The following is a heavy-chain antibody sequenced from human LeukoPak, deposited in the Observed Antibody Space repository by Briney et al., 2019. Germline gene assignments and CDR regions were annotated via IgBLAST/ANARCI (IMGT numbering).Heavy chain of an antibody. Sequence: ASVKVSCKASGYTFTSYDINWVRQATGQGLEWMGWMNPNSGNTGYAQKFQGRVTMTRNTSISTAYMERSSLRSEDTAVYYCARGRQDYDSSGYRRQYFQHWGQGTLVTVSS. CDR2: MNPNSGNT. CDR1: GYTFTSYD. CDR3: ARGRQDYDSSGYRRQYFQH. J-gene: IGHJ1*01. D-gene: IGHD3-22*01. V-gene: IGHV1-8*01.